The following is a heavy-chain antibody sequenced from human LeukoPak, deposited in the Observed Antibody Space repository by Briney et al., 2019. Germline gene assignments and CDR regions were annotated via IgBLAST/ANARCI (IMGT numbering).Heavy chain of an antibody. CDR3: ARGAYYNVLAGFKSRNLGFDY. CDR2: IRYDGSNK. D-gene: IGHD3-9*01. V-gene: IGHV3-30*02. Sequence: GGSLRLSCAASGFTFSSYAMHWVRQAPGKGLEWVSFIRYDGSNKYYADSVKGRFTISRDNSKNTLYLQMNSLRAEDTALYYCARGAYYNVLAGFKSRNLGFDYWGQGTLVTVSS. J-gene: IGHJ4*02. CDR1: GFTFSSYA.